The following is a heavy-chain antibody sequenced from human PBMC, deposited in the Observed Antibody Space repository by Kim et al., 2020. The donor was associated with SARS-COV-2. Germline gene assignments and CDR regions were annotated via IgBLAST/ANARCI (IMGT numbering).Heavy chain of an antibody. Sequence: GGSLRLSCAASGFTFSSYAMSWVRQAPGKGLEWVSAISGSGGSTYYADSVKGRFTISRDNSKNTLYLQMNSLRAEDTAVYYCAKHIGYYYDSSGYYNDYWGQGTLVTVSS. CDR3: AKHIGYYYDSSGYYNDY. D-gene: IGHD3-22*01. CDR2: ISGSGGST. V-gene: IGHV3-23*01. J-gene: IGHJ4*02. CDR1: GFTFSSYA.